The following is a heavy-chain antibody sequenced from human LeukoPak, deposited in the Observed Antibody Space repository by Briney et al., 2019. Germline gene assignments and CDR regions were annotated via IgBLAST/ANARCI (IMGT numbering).Heavy chain of an antibody. CDR3: TRDYYRGDPSGGFDY. D-gene: IGHD3-10*01. V-gene: IGHV3-49*04. CDR2: IRNKGYGGTT. CDR1: GFTFCDYA. J-gene: IGHJ4*02. Sequence: GGALRLSCTVSGFTFCDYAMSWVRQAPGKGVEWVGFIRNKGYGGTTEYAASVKGRFIISRDDSKNIAHLQMDSLETADTAVYYCTRDYYRGDPSGGFDYWGQGTLVTVSS.